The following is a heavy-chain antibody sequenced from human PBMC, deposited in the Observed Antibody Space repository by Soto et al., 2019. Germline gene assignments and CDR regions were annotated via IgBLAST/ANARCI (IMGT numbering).Heavy chain of an antibody. J-gene: IGHJ4*02. V-gene: IGHV4-34*01. CDR1: GGTFSGYF. CDR2: INHIGST. Sequence: SETLSLTCGVSGGTFSGYFWTWIRQPPGKGLEWIGEINHIGSTNYNPSLRSRLTISVDTSRNQFSLKLTSVTAADTALYFCARATQFYYDSSGYSKNFDFWGQGTLVTVSS. CDR3: ARATQFYYDSSGYSKNFDF. D-gene: IGHD3-22*01.